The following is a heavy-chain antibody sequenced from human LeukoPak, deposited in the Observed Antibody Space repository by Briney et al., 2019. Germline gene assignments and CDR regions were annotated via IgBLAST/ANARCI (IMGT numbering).Heavy chain of an antibody. D-gene: IGHD1-7*01. V-gene: IGHV1-69*13. CDR2: IIPIFGTA. Sequence: ASVKVSCKASGGTFSSYAISWVRQAPGQGLEWMGGIIPIFGTANYAQKFQGRVTITADESTSTAYMELSSLRSEDTAVYYCARVSSTTSVSLFYFDYWGQGTLVTVSS. J-gene: IGHJ4*02. CDR3: ARVSSTTSVSLFYFDY. CDR1: GGTFSSYA.